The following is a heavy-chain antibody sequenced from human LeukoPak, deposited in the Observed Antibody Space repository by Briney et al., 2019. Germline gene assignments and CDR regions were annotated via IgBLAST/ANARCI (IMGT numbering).Heavy chain of an antibody. V-gene: IGHV3-21*01. J-gene: IGHJ6*02. Sequence: GGSLRLSCAASGFTFSSYSMNWVRQAPGKGLEWVSSISSSSSYIYYADSVKGRFTISRDNAKNSLYLQMNSLRAEDTAVYYCAREMGAQDNIVVVPAAINYYYGMDVWGQGTTVTVSS. CDR3: AREMGAQDNIVVVPAAINYYYGMDV. D-gene: IGHD2-2*01. CDR2: ISSSSSYI. CDR1: GFTFSSYS.